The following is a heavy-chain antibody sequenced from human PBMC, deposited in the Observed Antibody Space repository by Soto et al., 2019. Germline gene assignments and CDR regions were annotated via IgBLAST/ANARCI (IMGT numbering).Heavy chain of an antibody. CDR2: ISGSGGST. J-gene: IGHJ3*02. D-gene: IGHD3-22*01. CDR3: AKRTGTYYYDSSGYPGAFDI. Sequence: GGSLRLSCAASGFTFSSYAMSWVRQAPGKGLEWVSAISGSGGSTYYADSVKGRFIISRDNSKNTLYLQMNSLRAEDTAVYYCAKRTGTYYYDSSGYPGAFDIWGQGTMVTVSS. CDR1: GFTFSSYA. V-gene: IGHV3-23*01.